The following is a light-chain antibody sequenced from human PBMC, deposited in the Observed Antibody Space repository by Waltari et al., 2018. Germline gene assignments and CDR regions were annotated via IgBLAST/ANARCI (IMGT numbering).Light chain of an antibody. V-gene: IGKV3-11*01. CDR2: TAS. Sequence: EIVLTQSPATLSLSPGERATLSCRASQSVYTYLAWYQQKPGQAPRLLIYTASNRASGVPARFSGSGSGTDFTLTITSREPEDFAVYYCQQRSNWPLTFGGGTKVEIK. CDR1: QSVYTY. CDR3: QQRSNWPLT. J-gene: IGKJ4*01.